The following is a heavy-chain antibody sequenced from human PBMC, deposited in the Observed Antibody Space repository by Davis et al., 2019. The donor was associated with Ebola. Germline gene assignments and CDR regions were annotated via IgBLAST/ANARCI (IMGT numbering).Heavy chain of an antibody. CDR3: ARDIYCSGGSCYFYGMDV. J-gene: IGHJ6*02. Sequence: ASVKVSCKASGYTFTSYGISWVRQAPGQGLEWMGWISAYNGNTNYAQKFQGRVTITADKSTSTAYMELSSLRSEDTAVYYCARDIYCSGGSCYFYGMDVWGQGTTVTVSS. V-gene: IGHV1-18*01. D-gene: IGHD2-15*01. CDR1: GYTFTSYG. CDR2: ISAYNGNT.